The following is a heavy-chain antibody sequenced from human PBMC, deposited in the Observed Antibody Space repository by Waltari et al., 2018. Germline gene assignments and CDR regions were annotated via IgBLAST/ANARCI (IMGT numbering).Heavy chain of an antibody. V-gene: IGHV1-69*14. CDR1: GGTFSSYA. J-gene: IGHJ3*02. Sequence: QVQLVQSGAEVKKPGSSVKVSCKASGGTFSSYAISWVRQAPGQGLEWMGGISPIFGTANYAQKFQGRVTITADKSTSTAYMELSSLVSEDTAVYYCARRWEDEDAFDIWGQGTMVTVSS. CDR2: ISPIFGTA. D-gene: IGHD1-26*01. CDR3: ARRWEDEDAFDI.